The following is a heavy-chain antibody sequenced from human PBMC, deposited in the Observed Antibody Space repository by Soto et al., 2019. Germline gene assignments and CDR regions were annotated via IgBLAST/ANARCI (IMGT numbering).Heavy chain of an antibody. Sequence: GSLRLSCADSGFTFSSYSMNWVRQAPGKGLEWVSSISSSSSYIYYADSVKGRFTISRDNAKNSLYLQMNSLRAEDTAVYYCARYCSSTSCLYGMDVWSQGTTVTVSS. CDR3: ARYCSSTSCLYGMDV. J-gene: IGHJ6*02. CDR2: ISSSSSYI. V-gene: IGHV3-21*01. CDR1: GFTFSSYS. D-gene: IGHD2-2*01.